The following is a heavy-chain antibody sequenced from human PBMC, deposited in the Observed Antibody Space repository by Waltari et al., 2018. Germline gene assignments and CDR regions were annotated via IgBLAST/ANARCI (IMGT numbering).Heavy chain of an antibody. V-gene: IGHV3-9*01. CDR2: ISWNSGSR. J-gene: IGHJ3*02. CDR1: GFTFDDYA. CDR3: ARNDAFDI. Sequence: EVQLVESGGGLVQPGRSLRLSCAASGFTFDDYAMHWVRQAPGKGLEWVSGISWNSGSRGYADSVKGRFTISRDNAKNSLYLQMNSLRAEDTALYYCARNDAFDIWGQGTMVTVSS.